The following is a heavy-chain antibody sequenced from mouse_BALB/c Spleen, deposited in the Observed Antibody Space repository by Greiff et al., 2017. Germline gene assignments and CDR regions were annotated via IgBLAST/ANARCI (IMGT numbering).Heavy chain of an antibody. CDR3: ARGYAMDY. J-gene: IGHJ4*01. CDR2: ISNLAYSI. V-gene: IGHV5-15*02. Sequence: EVKLMESGGGLVQPGGSRKLSCAASGFTFSDYGMTWVRQAPGKGPEWVAFISNLAYSIYYADTVTGRFTISRENAKNTLYLEMSSLMSEDTAMYYCARGYAMDYWGQGTSVTVSS. CDR1: GFTFSDYG.